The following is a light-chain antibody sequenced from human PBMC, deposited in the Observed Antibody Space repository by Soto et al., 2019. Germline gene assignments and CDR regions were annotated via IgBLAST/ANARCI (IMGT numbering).Light chain of an antibody. CDR1: QSVSSSY. CDR3: QQYGSSSIT. J-gene: IGKJ5*01. CDR2: GAS. V-gene: IGKV3-20*01. Sequence: EIVLKQSPGTLSLSPGERATLSCRASQSVSSSYLAWYQQKPGQAPRLLIYGASSRATGIPDRFSGSGSGTDFTLTISRLEPEDFAVYYCQQYGSSSITFGQGTLLEIK.